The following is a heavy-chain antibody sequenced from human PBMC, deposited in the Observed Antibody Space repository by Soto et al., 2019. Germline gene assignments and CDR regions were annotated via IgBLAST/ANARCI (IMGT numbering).Heavy chain of an antibody. Sequence: GGSLRLSCAASGFTFSSYAMSWVRQAPGKGLEWVSAISDSGSSTYYADSVKGRFTISRDSSKNTLYLQMNSLRAEDTALYYCAKDYFTTSVRWFDAWGQGTLVTVSS. J-gene: IGHJ5*02. CDR3: AKDYFTTSVRWFDA. CDR1: GFTFSSYA. D-gene: IGHD3-10*01. V-gene: IGHV3-23*01. CDR2: ISDSGSST.